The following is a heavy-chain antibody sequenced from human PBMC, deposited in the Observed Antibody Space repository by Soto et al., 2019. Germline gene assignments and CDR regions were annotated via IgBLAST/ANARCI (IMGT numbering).Heavy chain of an antibody. D-gene: IGHD6-6*01. J-gene: IGHJ4*02. CDR2: VNGDGSEK. V-gene: IGHV3-7*01. Sequence: EVQLVESGGGLVQPGGSLRLSCAASGFTFSSYYMSWVRQAQGKGLEWVANVNGDGSEKYYVDSVKGRFTVSRDNAKNSLYLQMTSLRAEDTAVYYCARKRPFDYWGQGTLVTVSS. CDR3: ARKRPFDY. CDR1: GFTFSSYY.